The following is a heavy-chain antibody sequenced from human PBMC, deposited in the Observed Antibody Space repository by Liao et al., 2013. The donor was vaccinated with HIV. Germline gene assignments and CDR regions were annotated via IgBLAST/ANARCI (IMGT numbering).Heavy chain of an antibody. V-gene: IGHV4-4*07. CDR2: IYTSGST. CDR3: ARGPRGTVTGPVRFDY. Sequence: QVQLQESGPGLVKPSETLPLTCTVSGGSISSYQWNWIRQSAGKGLEWIGRIYTSGSTNYNPSLKSRVTMSVDTSKNQFSLKLNSVTAADTAVYYCARGPRGTVTGPVRFDYWGQGTLVTVSS. D-gene: IGHD6-19*01. J-gene: IGHJ4*02. CDR1: GGSISSYQ.